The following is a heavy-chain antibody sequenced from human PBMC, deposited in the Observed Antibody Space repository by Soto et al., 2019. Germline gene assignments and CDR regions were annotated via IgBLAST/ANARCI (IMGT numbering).Heavy chain of an antibody. V-gene: IGHV5-51*01. CDR2: IYPGDSDT. CDR1: GYSFTSYW. J-gene: IGHJ5*02. D-gene: IGHD2-2*01. Sequence: GESLKISCTGVGYSFTSYWIGWVRQMPGKGLEWMGIIYPGDSDTRYSPSFQGQVTISADKSITTAYLQWSSLKASDTAMYYCARGYCITTSCDPCFDLWCQGILVTVSS. CDR3: ARGYCITTSCDPCFDL.